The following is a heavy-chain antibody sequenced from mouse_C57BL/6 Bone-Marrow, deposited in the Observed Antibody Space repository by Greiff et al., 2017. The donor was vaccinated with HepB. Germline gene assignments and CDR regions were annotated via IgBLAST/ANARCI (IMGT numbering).Heavy chain of an antibody. CDR1: GYTFTSYW. Sequence: QVQLQQPGAELVRPGSSVKLSCKASGYTFTSYWMHWVKQRPIQGLEWIGNIDPSDSETHYNQKFKDKATLTVDKSSSTAYMQLSSLTSEDSAVYYCARSGFGRIYYPKDYFDYWGQGTTLTVSS. CDR3: ARSGFGRIYYPKDYFDY. CDR2: IDPSDSET. V-gene: IGHV1-52*01. J-gene: IGHJ2*01. D-gene: IGHD1-1*01.